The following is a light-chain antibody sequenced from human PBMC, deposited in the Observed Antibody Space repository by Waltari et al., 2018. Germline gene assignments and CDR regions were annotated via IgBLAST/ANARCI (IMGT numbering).Light chain of an antibody. CDR3: CSHAGSYTLI. J-gene: IGLJ2*01. Sequence: QSALIQPRSVSGSPGQSVTISCTGSSSDVGGYNYVTWYQNQPGKAPKLILYDVSKRPSGVPDRFSGSKSGSTASLTISGLQAEDEADYYCCSHAGSYTLIFGGGTKLTVL. V-gene: IGLV2-11*01. CDR1: SSDVGGYNY. CDR2: DVS.